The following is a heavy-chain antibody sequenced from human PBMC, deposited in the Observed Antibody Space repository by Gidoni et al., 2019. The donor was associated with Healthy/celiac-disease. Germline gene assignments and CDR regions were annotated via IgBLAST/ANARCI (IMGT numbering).Heavy chain of an antibody. CDR2: IKSKTDGGKT. CDR3: TVRYCSGGSCFLDY. J-gene: IGHJ4*02. V-gene: IGHV3-15*01. D-gene: IGHD2-15*01. CDR1: GLTFSHAW. Sequence: VQLVESGGGLVKPGGSLRLSCAASGLTFSHAWLSWVRQAPGKGLDWVGRIKSKTDGGKTDYAAPVKGRFTISRDDSKNTLYLQMNSLKTEDTAVYYCTVRYCSGGSCFLDYWGQGTLVTVAS.